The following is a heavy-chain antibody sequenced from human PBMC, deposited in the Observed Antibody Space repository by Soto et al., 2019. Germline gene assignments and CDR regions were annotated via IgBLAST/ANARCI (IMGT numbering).Heavy chain of an antibody. V-gene: IGHV5-51*01. D-gene: IGHD6-13*01. CDR1: GYIFTNYW. J-gene: IGHJ6*02. CDR2: IYPGDSDT. CDR3: VRRGYGGCAGMDV. Sequence: GESLKISCKSSGYIFTNYWIGWVRQMPGKGLEWMGIIYPGDSDTTYSPSFQGQVTISVDKSISTAYLQWSSLKASDTAMYYCVRRGYGGCAGMDVWGQGTTVPVSS.